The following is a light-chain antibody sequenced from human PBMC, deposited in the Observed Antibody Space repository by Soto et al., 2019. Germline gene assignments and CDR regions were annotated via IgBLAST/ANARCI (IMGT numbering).Light chain of an antibody. J-gene: IGLJ3*02. CDR2: EVS. Sequence: QSALTQPASVSGSPGQSITISCTGTSSDVGAYDYVSWYQQHPGKAPKFMLFEVSNRPSGLSDRFSGSKSGNTASLTISGLQAEDEADYYWRSFTTSNTWVFGGGTKLTVL. CDR1: SSDVGAYDY. CDR3: RSFTTSNTWV. V-gene: IGLV2-14*01.